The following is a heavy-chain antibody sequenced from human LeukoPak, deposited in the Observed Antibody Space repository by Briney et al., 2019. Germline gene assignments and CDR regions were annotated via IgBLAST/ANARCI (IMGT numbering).Heavy chain of an antibody. D-gene: IGHD2-21*02. CDR1: GFTFSSYG. CDR2: ISNNGGYK. V-gene: IGHV3-33*01. CDR3: TREPINGDCQFDY. J-gene: IGHJ4*02. Sequence: QPGGSLRLSCATSGFTFSSYGFHWVRQAPGKGLEWVAVISNNGGYKHYTDSVKGRFTISRDDSKSTVYLQMSSLRAEDAALYYRTREPINGDCQFDYWGQGTLVTVSS.